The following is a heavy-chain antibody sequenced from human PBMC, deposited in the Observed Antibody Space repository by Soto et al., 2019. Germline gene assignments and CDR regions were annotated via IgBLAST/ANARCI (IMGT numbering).Heavy chain of an antibody. V-gene: IGHV4-30-4*01. Sequence: KTSETLSLTCTVSGGSISSGDYYWSWIRQPPGKGLEWIGYIYYSGSTYYNPSLKSRGTISVDTSKNQFSLKLSSVTAADTAVYYCARGGGGYCSGGSCRPYYYYYGMDVWGQGTTVTVSS. CDR1: GGSISSGDYY. J-gene: IGHJ6*02. CDR2: IYYSGST. D-gene: IGHD2-15*01. CDR3: ARGGGGYCSGGSCRPYYYYYGMDV.